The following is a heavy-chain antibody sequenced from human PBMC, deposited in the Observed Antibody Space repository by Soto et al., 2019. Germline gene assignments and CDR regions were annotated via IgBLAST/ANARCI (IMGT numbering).Heavy chain of an antibody. D-gene: IGHD7-27*01. Sequence: QVQLQQWGAGLLKPSETLSLTCAVYGGSFSGYYWSWIRQPPGKGLEWIGEINHSGSTNYNPSLKSRVTISVDTSRNQFSLKLSSVTAADTAVYYCARGWGGIFDYWGQGTLVTVSS. CDR1: GGSFSGYY. J-gene: IGHJ4*02. CDR3: ARGWGGIFDY. CDR2: INHSGST. V-gene: IGHV4-34*01.